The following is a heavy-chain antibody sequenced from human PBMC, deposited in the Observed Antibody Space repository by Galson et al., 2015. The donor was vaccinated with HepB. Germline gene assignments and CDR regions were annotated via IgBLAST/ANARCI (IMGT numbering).Heavy chain of an antibody. D-gene: IGHD4-11*01. Sequence: SLRLSCAAPGFTFSDYYMRWTRQAPGKGLEWVSYISSTSSYTKYAESVKGRFTISRDNANNSLYLQMNSLRAEDTAVYYCARRITVTKLLQYNWFDPWGQGTLVTVSS. CDR1: GFTFSDYY. V-gene: IGHV3-11*03. CDR2: ISSTSSYT. CDR3: ARRITVTKLLQYNWFDP. J-gene: IGHJ5*02.